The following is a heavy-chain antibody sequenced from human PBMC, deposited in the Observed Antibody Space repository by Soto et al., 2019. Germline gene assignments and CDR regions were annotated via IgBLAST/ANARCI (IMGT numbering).Heavy chain of an antibody. CDR1: GFPFSSYA. J-gene: IGHJ5*02. CDR2: ISGSGGST. D-gene: IGHD4-17*01. Sequence: EVQLVDSGGDLVQPGESLRLSCAASGFPFSSYAMSWVRQAPGKGLEWVSAISGSGGSTYYADSVKGRFTISRDNSKNTLYLQMNSLRAEDTAVYYCAKDTYGDYGNWFDPWGQGTLVTVSS. CDR3: AKDTYGDYGNWFDP. V-gene: IGHV3-23*04.